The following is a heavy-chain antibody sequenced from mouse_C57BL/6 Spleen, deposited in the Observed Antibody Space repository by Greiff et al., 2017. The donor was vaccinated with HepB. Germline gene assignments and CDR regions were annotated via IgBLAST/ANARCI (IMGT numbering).Heavy chain of an antibody. CDR2: ISYDGSN. V-gene: IGHV3-6*01. Sequence: EVKLVESGPGLVKPSQSLSLTCSVTGYSITSGYYWNWIRQFPGNKLEWMGYISYDGSNNYNPSLKNRISITRDTSKNQFFLKLNSVTTEDTATYYCARDRDDYDSYAMDYWGQGTSVTVSS. J-gene: IGHJ4*01. CDR3: ARDRDDYDSYAMDY. D-gene: IGHD2-4*01. CDR1: GYSITSGYY.